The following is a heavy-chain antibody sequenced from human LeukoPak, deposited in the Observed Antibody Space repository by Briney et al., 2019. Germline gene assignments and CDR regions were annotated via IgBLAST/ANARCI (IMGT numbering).Heavy chain of an antibody. J-gene: IGHJ6*04. CDR2: IDPSDSYT. V-gene: IGHV5-10-1*01. CDR3: ARRYFDWFNYGMDV. Sequence: GESLKISCKGSGYSFTSYWISWVRQMPEKGLEWMGRIDPSDSYTNYSPSFQGHVTISADKSISTAYLQWSSLKASDTAMYYCARRYFDWFNYGMDVWGKGTTVTVSS. CDR1: GYSFTSYW. D-gene: IGHD3-9*01.